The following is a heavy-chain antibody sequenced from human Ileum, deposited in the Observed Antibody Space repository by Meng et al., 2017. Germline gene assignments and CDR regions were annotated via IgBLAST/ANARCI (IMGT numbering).Heavy chain of an antibody. Sequence: QGQLVESGGGVVQPGRSLRISGAASGFTFSRNAMHWVRQAPGKGLEWVTVISYDGSKTYYADSVKGRFTISRDNSKNMLFLQMNSLRAEDTAVYYCVAEEVIPAIKGLFDYWGQGTLVTVSS. CDR3: VAEEVIPAIKGLFDY. J-gene: IGHJ4*02. CDR2: ISYDGSKT. D-gene: IGHD2-2*01. CDR1: GFTFSRNA. V-gene: IGHV3-30-3*01.